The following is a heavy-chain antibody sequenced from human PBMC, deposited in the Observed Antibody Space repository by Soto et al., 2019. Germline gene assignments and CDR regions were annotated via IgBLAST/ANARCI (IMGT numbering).Heavy chain of an antibody. CDR1: VFTFSSYA. Sequence: VGSLRLSCASSVFTFSSYAMSCVRHSPGKGLEWVSAISGSGGSTYYADSVKGRFTISRDNSKNTLYLQMNSLRAEDTAVYYCAKTPYYCSGGSCSWGQGTLVTVSS. J-gene: IGHJ5*02. D-gene: IGHD2-15*01. CDR3: AKTPYYCSGGSCS. CDR2: ISGSGGST. V-gene: IGHV3-23*01.